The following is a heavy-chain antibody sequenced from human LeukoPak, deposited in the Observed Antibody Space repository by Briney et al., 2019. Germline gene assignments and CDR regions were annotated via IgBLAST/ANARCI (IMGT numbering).Heavy chain of an antibody. J-gene: IGHJ6*03. CDR1: GGSIRGYY. CDR2: IYSSGST. Sequence: SETLSLTCNDSGGSIRGYYWSWIRQPPGKGLEWIGYIYSSGSTNYNPSLKSRVTMSLDMSKNQFSLKLSSVTAADTAVYYCARTTEGGYTYDYFYYYYMDVWGKGTTVTISS. V-gene: IGHV4-59*01. D-gene: IGHD5-18*01. CDR3: ARTTEGGYTYDYFYYYYMDV.